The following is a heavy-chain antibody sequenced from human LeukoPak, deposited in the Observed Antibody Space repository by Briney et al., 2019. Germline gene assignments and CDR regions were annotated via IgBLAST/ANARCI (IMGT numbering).Heavy chain of an antibody. Sequence: VASVKVSCKASGGTFSSYAISWVRQAPGQGLEWMGGIIPIFGTANYAQKLQGRVTMTTDTSTSTAYMELRSLRSDDTAVYYCAREVTSWYYFDYWGQGTLVTVSS. D-gene: IGHD2-2*01. J-gene: IGHJ4*02. CDR2: IIPIFGTA. V-gene: IGHV1-69*05. CDR1: GGTFSSYA. CDR3: AREVTSWYYFDY.